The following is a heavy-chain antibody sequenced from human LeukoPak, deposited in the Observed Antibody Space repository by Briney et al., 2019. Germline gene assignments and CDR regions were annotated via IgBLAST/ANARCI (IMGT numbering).Heavy chain of an antibody. CDR3: TRRSGATWTHFDY. V-gene: IGHV3-23*01. CDR1: GFTFKNYA. D-gene: IGHD2-15*01. J-gene: IGHJ4*02. Sequence: GGSLRLSCATSGFTFKNYAMTWVRQAPGKELEWVSGISGSGSSTSYADSVKGRFTISRDNSKNTLYVQMNSLRAEDTAVYYCTRRSGATWTHFDYWGQGTLVTVSS. CDR2: ISGSGSST.